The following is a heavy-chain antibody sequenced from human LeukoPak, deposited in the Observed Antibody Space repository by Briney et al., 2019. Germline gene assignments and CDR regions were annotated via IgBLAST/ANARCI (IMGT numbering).Heavy chain of an antibody. CDR1: GYTFTSYA. Sequence: ASVKVSCKASGYTFTSYAMNWVRQAPRQGLEWMGWINTNTGNPTYAQGFTGRFVFSLDTSVSTAYLQISSLKAEDTAVYYCARVTYSSSWLQLDYWGQGTLVTVSS. D-gene: IGHD6-13*01. J-gene: IGHJ4*02. V-gene: IGHV7-4-1*02. CDR3: ARVTYSSSWLQLDY. CDR2: INTNTGNP.